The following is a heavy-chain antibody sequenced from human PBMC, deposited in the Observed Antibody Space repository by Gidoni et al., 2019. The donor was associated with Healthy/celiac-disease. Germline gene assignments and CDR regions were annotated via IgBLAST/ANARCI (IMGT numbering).Heavy chain of an antibody. D-gene: IGHD6-19*01. V-gene: IGHV1-69*04. CDR1: GGTFSSYA. Sequence: VQLVQSGAEVKKPGSSVKVSCKASGGTFSSYAISWVRQAPGQGLEWMGRIIPILGIANYAQKFQGRVTITADKSTSTAYMELSSLRSEDTAVYYCARDPSSGWSRTPDYYYYGMDVWGQGTTVTVSS. CDR3: ARDPSSGWSRTPDYYYYGMDV. CDR2: IIPILGIA. J-gene: IGHJ6*02.